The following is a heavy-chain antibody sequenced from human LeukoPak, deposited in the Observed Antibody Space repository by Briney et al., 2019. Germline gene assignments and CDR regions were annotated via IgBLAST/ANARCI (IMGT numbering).Heavy chain of an antibody. Sequence: SETLSLTCTVSGGSISSSSYYWSWIRQPAGKGLEWIGRIYTSGSTNYNPSLKSRVTTSVDTSKNQCSLKVSSVTAADTAVYYCARVPPGYYYYMDVWGKGTTVTVSS. V-gene: IGHV4-61*02. J-gene: IGHJ6*03. CDR3: ARVPPGYYYYMDV. CDR2: IYTSGST. CDR1: GGSISSSSYY.